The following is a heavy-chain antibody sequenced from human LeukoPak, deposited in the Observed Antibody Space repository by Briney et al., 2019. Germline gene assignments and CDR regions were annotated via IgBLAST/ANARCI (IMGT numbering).Heavy chain of an antibody. CDR2: IGNGAADT. CDR3: ARRPGLAASGPFDN. D-gene: IGHD6-13*01. V-gene: IGHV3-23*01. CDR1: GFTFSNYA. Sequence: QAGGSLRLSCVASGFTFSNYAMSWARQAPGKGLQWVSSIGNGAADTYYADSVKGRFTISRDNSENTLYLQMNSLRAEDTAVYYCARRPGLAASGPFDNWGQGTLVTVSS. J-gene: IGHJ4*02.